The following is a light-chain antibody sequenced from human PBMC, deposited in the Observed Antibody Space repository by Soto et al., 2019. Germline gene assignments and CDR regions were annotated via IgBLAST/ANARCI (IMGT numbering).Light chain of an antibody. V-gene: IGKV3-20*01. CDR2: GAS. CDR3: QQYGSSPPMVT. J-gene: IGKJ3*01. Sequence: EIVLTQSPGTLSLSPGERATLSCRASQSVSSSYLAWYQQKPGQAPRLLIYGASSRATGIPDRFSGSGSGKDFPLTISGLEPEDFAGYYCQQYGSSPPMVTFGPGPKVDIK. CDR1: QSVSSSY.